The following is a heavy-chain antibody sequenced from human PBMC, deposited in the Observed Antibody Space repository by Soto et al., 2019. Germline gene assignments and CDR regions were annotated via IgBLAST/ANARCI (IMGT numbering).Heavy chain of an antibody. CDR3: TQDLQNRRYTWTFY. CDR2: IKTKSDSAAT. D-gene: IGHD1-20*01. J-gene: IGHJ4*02. CDR1: GFSFSDAW. V-gene: IGHV3-15*07. Sequence: EVQLAVSGGGFVKPGGSLRLSCAVSGFSFSDAWLNWVRQAPGKGLEWVGRIKTKSDSAATDYAAPVKGRFIISRDDSKNTLVLQLNSLHDEDTAVYYWTQDLQNRRYTWTFYYGQGTQVTVSS.